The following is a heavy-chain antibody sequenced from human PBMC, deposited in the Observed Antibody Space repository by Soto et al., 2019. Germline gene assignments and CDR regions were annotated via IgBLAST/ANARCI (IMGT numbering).Heavy chain of an antibody. CDR1: GGSISSYY. Sequence: QVQLQESGPGLVKPSETLSLTCTVSGGSISSYYWTWIRQPPGKGLEWIGYISYRGSTNYNPSLKSRVTMSKDPSTNPFSLKLSSVTAADKAAYYCVGVGSWYQNWGQGTLDTVSS. CDR3: VGVGSWYQN. V-gene: IGHV4-59*01. J-gene: IGHJ4*02. CDR2: ISYRGST. D-gene: IGHD6-13*01.